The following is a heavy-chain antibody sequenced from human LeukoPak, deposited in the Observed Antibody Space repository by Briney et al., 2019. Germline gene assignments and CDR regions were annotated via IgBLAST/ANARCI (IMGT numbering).Heavy chain of an antibody. V-gene: IGHV4-34*01. CDR1: GGSFSGYY. Sequence: SETLSLTCAVYGGSFSGYYWSWIRQPPGKGLEWIGEINHSGSTNYNPSLKSRVTISVDTSKNQFSLKLSSMTAADTAVYYCARGGARYCSGGSCSHLPYYYYYIDVWGKGTTVTVSS. J-gene: IGHJ6*03. CDR2: INHSGST. D-gene: IGHD2-15*01. CDR3: ARGGARYCSGGSCSHLPYYYYYIDV.